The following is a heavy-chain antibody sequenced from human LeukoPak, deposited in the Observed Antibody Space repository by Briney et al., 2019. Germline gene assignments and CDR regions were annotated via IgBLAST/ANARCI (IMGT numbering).Heavy chain of an antibody. CDR2: ISSSSSYI. CDR3: ARVLATPYSSSLGEYYFDY. Sequence: GGSLRLSCAASGFTFSSYSMNWVRQAPGKGLEWVSSISSSSSYIYYADSVKGRFTISRDNAKNSLYLQMNSLRAEDTAVYYCARVLATPYSSSLGEYYFDYWGQGTLVTVSS. J-gene: IGHJ4*02. V-gene: IGHV3-21*01. D-gene: IGHD6-6*01. CDR1: GFTFSSYS.